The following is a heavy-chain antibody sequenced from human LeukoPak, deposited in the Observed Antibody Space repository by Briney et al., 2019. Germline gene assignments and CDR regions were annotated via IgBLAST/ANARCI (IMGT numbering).Heavy chain of an antibody. CDR3: ARALDIVVVVAAKDDI. CDR2: ISSSSSTI. Sequence: PGGSLRLSCAASGFTFSSYSMNWVRQAPGKGLEWVSYISSSSSTIYYADSVKGRFTISRDNAKNSLYLQMNSLRAEDTAVYYCARALDIVVVVAAKDDIWGQGTMVTVSS. J-gene: IGHJ3*02. V-gene: IGHV3-48*01. CDR1: GFTFSSYS. D-gene: IGHD2-15*01.